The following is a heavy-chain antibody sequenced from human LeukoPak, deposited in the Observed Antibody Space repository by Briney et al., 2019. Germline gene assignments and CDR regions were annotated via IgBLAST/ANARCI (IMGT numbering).Heavy chain of an antibody. D-gene: IGHD5-12*01. Sequence: GGSLRLSCAASGFTFSSYAMSWVRQAPGKGLEWVSAISGGGYSTYYADSVKGRFTISRDNWKNTLYLQMNSLRAEDTALYYCAKDADILATGFGGSWGQGTLVTVSS. J-gene: IGHJ5*02. CDR2: ISGGGYST. CDR3: AKDADILATGFGGS. V-gene: IGHV3-23*01. CDR1: GFTFSSYA.